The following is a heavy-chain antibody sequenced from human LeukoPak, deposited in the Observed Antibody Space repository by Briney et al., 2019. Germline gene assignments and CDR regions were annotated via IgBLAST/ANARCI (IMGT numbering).Heavy chain of an antibody. CDR1: GFTVSSNY. J-gene: IGHJ4*02. Sequence: GSLRLSCAASGFTVSSNYMSWVRQAPGKGLEWVSVIYSGGSTYYADSVKGRFTISRDNSKNTMYLQMNSLRAEDTAVYYCARELLRLLDYWGQGTLVTVSS. CDR3: ARELLRLLDY. V-gene: IGHV3-66*01. D-gene: IGHD1-26*01. CDR2: IYSGGST.